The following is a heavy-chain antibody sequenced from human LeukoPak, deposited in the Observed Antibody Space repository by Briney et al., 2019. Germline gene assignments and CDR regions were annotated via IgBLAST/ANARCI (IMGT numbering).Heavy chain of an antibody. CDR3: AKYTPMDV. Sequence: GGSLRLSCAASGFTFSSYGMSWVRQAPGKGLEWVANIKQDGSEKYYVDSVKGRFTISRDNAKNSLYLQMNSLRAEDTAVYYCAKYTPMDVWGKGTTVTVSS. D-gene: IGHD2-15*01. V-gene: IGHV3-7*03. CDR2: IKQDGSEK. CDR1: GFTFSSYG. J-gene: IGHJ6*03.